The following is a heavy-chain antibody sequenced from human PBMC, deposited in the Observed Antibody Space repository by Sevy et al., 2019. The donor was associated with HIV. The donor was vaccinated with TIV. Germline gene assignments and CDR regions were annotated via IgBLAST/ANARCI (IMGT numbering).Heavy chain of an antibody. CDR3: ARDDTPRYYYYGMDV. D-gene: IGHD2-2*02. V-gene: IGHV3-30*04. CDR1: GFTFSSYA. J-gene: IGHJ6*02. CDR2: ISYDGSNK. Sequence: GGSLRLSCAASGFTFSSYAMHWVRQAPGKGLEWVAVISYDGSNKYYADSVKGRFTISRDNSKKKLYLQMNSLRAEDTAVYYCARDDTPRYYYYGMDVWGQGTTVTVSS.